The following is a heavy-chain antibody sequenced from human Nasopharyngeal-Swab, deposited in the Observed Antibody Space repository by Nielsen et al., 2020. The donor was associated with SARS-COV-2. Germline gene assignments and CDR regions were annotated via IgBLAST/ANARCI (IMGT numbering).Heavy chain of an antibody. Sequence: GESLKISCAASGFIFSSYWMSWVRQAPGKGLEWVSIISGSGDTTYYADSVKDRFTISRDNSKNTLYLQTNSLRVEDTAVYYCAKAPYLRGLDVWGQGTTVTVSS. CDR3: AKAPYLRGLDV. V-gene: IGHV3-23*01. CDR2: ISGSGDTT. J-gene: IGHJ6*02. CDR1: GFIFSSYW. D-gene: IGHD2-21*01.